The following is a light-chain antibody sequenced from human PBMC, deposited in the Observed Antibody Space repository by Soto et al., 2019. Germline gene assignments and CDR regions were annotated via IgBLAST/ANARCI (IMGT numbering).Light chain of an antibody. J-gene: IGLJ1*01. CDR1: SRDVGGQNY. CDR3: CSHAGNNNYV. V-gene: IGLV2-8*01. CDR2: AVS. Sequence: QSVLTQPPSASVSPGQSVAMSCTGTSRDVGGQNYVSWYQQHPGKAPKLLIYAVSNRPSGVPDRFSGSKSGNTASLTISGLRAEDEADYYCCSHAGNNNYVFGTGTKVTVL.